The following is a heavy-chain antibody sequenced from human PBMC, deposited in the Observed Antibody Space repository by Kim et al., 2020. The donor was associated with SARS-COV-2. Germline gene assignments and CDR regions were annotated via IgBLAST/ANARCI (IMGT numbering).Heavy chain of an antibody. D-gene: IGHD3-3*02. J-gene: IGHJ6*02. CDR1: GFTFSSYA. Sequence: GGSLRLSCAASGFTFSSYAMHWVRQAPGKGLEWVVVISYDGSNKYYADSVKGRFTISRDNSKNTLYLQMNSLRAEDTAVYYCARVRGRIFGVDATVGPVTYYYYYGMDVWGQGTTVTVSS. CDR2: ISYDGSNK. CDR3: ARVRGRIFGVDATVGPVTYYYYYGMDV. V-gene: IGHV3-30*04.